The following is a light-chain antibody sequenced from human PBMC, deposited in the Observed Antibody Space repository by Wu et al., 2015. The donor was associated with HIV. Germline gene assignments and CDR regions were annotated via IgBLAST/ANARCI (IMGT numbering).Light chain of an antibody. CDR2: GAS. Sequence: ENVLTQSPGTLSLSPGQRATLSCRASQRVNNDYFAWFQQKPGQAPRLLIYGASSRATGIPGRFSGSGSGTDFTLTITRLEPEGFAVYYCQQYDTSITFGQGTRLDIK. J-gene: IGKJ5*01. CDR1: QRVNNDY. CDR3: QQYDTSIT. V-gene: IGKV3-20*01.